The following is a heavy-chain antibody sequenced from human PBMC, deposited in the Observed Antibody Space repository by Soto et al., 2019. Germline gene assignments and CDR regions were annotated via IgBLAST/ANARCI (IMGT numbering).Heavy chain of an antibody. CDR1: GYTFSSYG. CDR3: ARDLPADY. Sequence: ASVKVSCKASGYTFSSYGISWVRQAPGQGLEWMGWISADNGNTNYAQRLQGRVTMTTDTSTSTAYMELSSLRSEDTAVYYCARDLPADYWGQGTLVTVSS. CDR2: ISADNGNT. V-gene: IGHV1-18*04. J-gene: IGHJ4*02.